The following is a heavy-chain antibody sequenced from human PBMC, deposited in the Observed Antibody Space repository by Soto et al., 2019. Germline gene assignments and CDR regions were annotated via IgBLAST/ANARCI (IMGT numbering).Heavy chain of an antibody. V-gene: IGHV3-7*03. CDR1: GFTFSSYW. CDR3: ARLLGNGYSSGHTDN. D-gene: IGHD3-22*01. CDR2: IKPDGSEE. J-gene: IGHJ4*02. Sequence: GGSLRLSCAASGFTFSSYWMNWVRQTPGKGLEWVANIKPDGSEEYYVDSVEGRFTISRDNAKNSLYLQMNSLRAEDTAVYYCARLLGNGYSSGHTDNWGPGTMVTVSS.